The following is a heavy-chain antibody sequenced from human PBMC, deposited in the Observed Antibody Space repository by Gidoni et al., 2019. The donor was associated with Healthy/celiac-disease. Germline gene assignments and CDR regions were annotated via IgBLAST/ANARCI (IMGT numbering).Heavy chain of an antibody. Sequence: QVQLLQSGAEVKKPGAPVNVSCTSSGYTFPSYDMNRVRQAAGHGLEWMGWINPNSGGTNDAQKFQGWVTMTRDTSISTAYMKLSRLRSDDTAVYYCARGGSTSRNGGLYYYYGMDVWGQGTTVTVSS. CDR3: ARGGSTSRNGGLYYYYGMDV. CDR1: GYTFPSYD. CDR2: INPNSGGT. D-gene: IGHD2-2*01. J-gene: IGHJ6*02. V-gene: IGHV1-2*04.